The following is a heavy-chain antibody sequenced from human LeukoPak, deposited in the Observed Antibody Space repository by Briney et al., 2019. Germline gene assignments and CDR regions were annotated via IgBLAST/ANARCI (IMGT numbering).Heavy chain of an antibody. CDR2: IIPIFGTA. J-gene: IGHJ4*02. CDR1: GGTFSSYA. Sequence: GASVKVSCKASGGTFSSYAISWVRQAPGQRLEWMGGIIPIFGTANYAQKFQGRVTITTDESTSTAYMELSSLRSEDTAVYYCASSPPLKYYFDYWGQGTLVTVSS. V-gene: IGHV1-69*05. CDR3: ASSPPLKYYFDY.